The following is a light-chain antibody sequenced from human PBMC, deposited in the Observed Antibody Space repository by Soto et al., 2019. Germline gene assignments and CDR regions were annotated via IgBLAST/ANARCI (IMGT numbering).Light chain of an antibody. CDR3: SSYTSRSTAV. CDR2: DVS. CDR1: SSDIGGYNY. J-gene: IGLJ1*01. Sequence: QSVLTRAASVSGSPGQSITISCTGTSSDIGGYNYVSWYQQHPGKAPKLMIYDVSNRPSGVSNRFSGSKSGNTASLTISGLQAEDEADYYCSSYTSRSTAVFGTGTKVTVL. V-gene: IGLV2-14*01.